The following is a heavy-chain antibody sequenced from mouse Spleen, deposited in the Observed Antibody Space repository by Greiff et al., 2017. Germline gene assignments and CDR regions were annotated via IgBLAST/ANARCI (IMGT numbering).Heavy chain of an antibody. J-gene: IGHJ4*01. D-gene: IGHD1-2*01. Sequence: QVQLQQSGPGLVQPSQSLSITCTVSGFSLTSYGVHWVRQSPGKGLEWLGVIWSGGSTDYNAAFISRLSISKDNSKSQVFFKMNSLQADDTAIYYCARGAELRLRAMDYWGQGTSVTVSS. CDR2: IWSGGST. V-gene: IGHV2-2*01. CDR3: ARGAELRLRAMDY. CDR1: GFSLTSYG.